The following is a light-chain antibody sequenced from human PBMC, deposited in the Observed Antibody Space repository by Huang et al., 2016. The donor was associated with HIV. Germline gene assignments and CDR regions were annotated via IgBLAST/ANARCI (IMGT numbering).Light chain of an antibody. CDR2: GAS. V-gene: IGKV3-15*01. CDR1: QSVGSN. J-gene: IGKJ1*01. Sequence: EIAMTQSPATLSVSPGERATLSCRASQSVGSNLAWYQQKPGQAPRLLIYGASTRATDIPARCSGSGAGTEFTLTISSLQSEDFAVYYWQQYNNWPPWTFGQGTKVEIK. CDR3: QQYNNWPPWT.